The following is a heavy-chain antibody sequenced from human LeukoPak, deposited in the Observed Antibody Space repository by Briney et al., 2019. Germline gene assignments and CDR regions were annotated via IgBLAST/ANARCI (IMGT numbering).Heavy chain of an antibody. CDR1: GFTFSSYA. J-gene: IGHJ4*02. Sequence: PGRSLRLSCAASGFTFSSYAMHWVRQAPGKGLEWVAVISSDGRNKYYADSVKGRFTISRDNSKNSLYLQMNSLRAEDTAVYYCARDRDFWSGYYADYWGQGTLVTVSS. D-gene: IGHD3-3*01. CDR2: ISSDGRNK. V-gene: IGHV3-30*04. CDR3: ARDRDFWSGYYADY.